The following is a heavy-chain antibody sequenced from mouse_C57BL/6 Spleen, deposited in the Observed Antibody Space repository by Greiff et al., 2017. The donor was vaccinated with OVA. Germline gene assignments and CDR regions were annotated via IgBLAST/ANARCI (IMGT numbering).Heavy chain of an antibody. D-gene: IGHD2-3*01. CDR1: GYTFTDYN. V-gene: IGHV1-22*01. CDR3: ATDDGYFRSYWYFDV. CDR2: INPNNGGT. J-gene: IGHJ1*03. Sequence: VQLQQSGPELVKPGASVKMSCKASGYTFTDYNMHWVKQSHGKSLEWIGYINPNNGGTSYNQKFKGKATLTVNKSSSTAYMELRSLTSEDSAVYYCATDDGYFRSYWYFDVWGTGTTVTVSS.